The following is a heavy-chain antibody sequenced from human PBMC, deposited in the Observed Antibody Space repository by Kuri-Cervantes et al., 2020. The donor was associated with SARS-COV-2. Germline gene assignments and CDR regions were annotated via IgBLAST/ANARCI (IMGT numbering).Heavy chain of an antibody. CDR1: GGXVSSGSYY. CDR2: IYYSGXX. V-gene: IGHV4-61*01. J-gene: IGHJ4*02. Sequence: SETLSXXCTXSGGXVSSGSYYWSXXXQPPGXGLXXXGYIYYSGXXXYNPXXKSRVTXSVDTXKNQXPLKXSXVTAAXTAVYYCAXAGYYFDYWGQGTLVTVSS. CDR3: AXAGYYFDY.